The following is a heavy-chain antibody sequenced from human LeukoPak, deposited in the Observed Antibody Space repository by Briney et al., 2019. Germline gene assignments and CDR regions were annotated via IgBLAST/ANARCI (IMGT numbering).Heavy chain of an antibody. D-gene: IGHD1-26*01. CDR3: ASTPDREGTDY. Sequence: PGGSLRLSCAASGFTFSSYAMHWVRQAPGKGLEWVAVISYDGSNKYYADSVKGRFTISRDNSKNTLYLQMNSLRAEDTAVYYCASTPDREGTDYWGQGTLVTVSS. J-gene: IGHJ4*02. CDR2: ISYDGSNK. CDR1: GFTFSSYA. V-gene: IGHV3-30-3*01.